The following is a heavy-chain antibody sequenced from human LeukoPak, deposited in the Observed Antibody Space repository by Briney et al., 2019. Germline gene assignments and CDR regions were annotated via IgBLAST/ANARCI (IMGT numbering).Heavy chain of an antibody. CDR1: GGSFSGYY. Sequence: PSETLSLTCAVYGGSFSGYYWSWIRQPPGKGLEWIGEINHSGSTNYNPSLKSRVTISVDTSKNQFSLKLSSVTAADTAVYYCARVVQGSQHALDYWGQGTLVTVSS. V-gene: IGHV4-34*01. CDR3: ARVVQGSQHALDY. D-gene: IGHD2-2*01. J-gene: IGHJ4*02. CDR2: INHSGST.